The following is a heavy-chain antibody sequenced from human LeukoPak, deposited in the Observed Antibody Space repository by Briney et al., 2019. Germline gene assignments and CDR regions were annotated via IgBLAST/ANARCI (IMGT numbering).Heavy chain of an antibody. CDR2: IIPILGIA. D-gene: IGHD4-17*01. CDR3: AMSNGDSYYYYMDV. J-gene: IGHJ6*03. CDR1: GGTFSSYA. V-gene: IGHV1-69*04. Sequence: ASVKVSCKASGGTFSSYAISWVRQAPGQGLEWMGRIIPILGIANYAQKFQGRVTITTDESTSTAYMELSSLRSEDTAVYYCAMSNGDSYYYYMDVWGKGTTVTVSS.